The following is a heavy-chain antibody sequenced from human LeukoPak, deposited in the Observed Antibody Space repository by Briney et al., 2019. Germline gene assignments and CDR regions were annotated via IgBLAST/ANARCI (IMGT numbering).Heavy chain of an antibody. CDR2: INHSGST. Sequence: SETLSLTCAVYGRSFSGYYWSWIRQPPGKGLEWIGEINHSGSTNYNPSLKSRVTISVDTSKNQFSLKLSSVTAADTAVYYCATWVGYSSGWYYFDYWGQGTLVTVSS. V-gene: IGHV4-34*01. CDR3: ATWVGYSSGWYYFDY. J-gene: IGHJ4*02. CDR1: GRSFSGYY. D-gene: IGHD6-19*01.